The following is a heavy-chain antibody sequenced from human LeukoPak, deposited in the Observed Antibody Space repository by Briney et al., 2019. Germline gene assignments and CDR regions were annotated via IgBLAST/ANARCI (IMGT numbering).Heavy chain of an antibody. CDR3: ARQYRTSLGAFDI. CDR2: INPSGCST. V-gene: IGHV1-46*01. Sequence: ASVKVSCKASGYTFTSYYMHWVRQAPGQGLEWMGIINPSGCSTSYAQKFQGRVTMTRDMCTSTLYMELRSLRPEDTAVYYCARQYRTSLGAFDIWGQGTMVTVSS. CDR1: GYTFTSYY. J-gene: IGHJ3*02. D-gene: IGHD2-2*01.